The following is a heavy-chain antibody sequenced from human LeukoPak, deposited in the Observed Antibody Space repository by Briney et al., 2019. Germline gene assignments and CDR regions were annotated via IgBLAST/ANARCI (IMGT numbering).Heavy chain of an antibody. V-gene: IGHV3-7*01. CDR1: GFTFSNYW. CDR2: IKRDGSEK. D-gene: IGHD6-13*01. J-gene: IGHJ3*02. Sequence: PGGALRLSCAASGFTFSNYWMSWVRQAPGRGLGGVANIKRDGSEKYYVDSPKGRFTISRDNAQNSLYLQVNSLRAEDTAVYYCARDRSLDSSSWYFAFDIWGQGTMVTVSS. CDR3: ARDRSLDSSSWYFAFDI.